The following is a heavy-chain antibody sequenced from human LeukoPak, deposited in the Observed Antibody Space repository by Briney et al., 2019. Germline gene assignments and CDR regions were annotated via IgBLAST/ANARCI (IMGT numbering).Heavy chain of an antibody. Sequence: ASVKVSCKASGYTFTSYYMHWVRQAPGQGLEWMGWMNPNSGNTGYAQKFQGRVTTTRNTSISTAYMELSSLRSEDTAVYYCARLQRRDAFDIWGQGTMVTVSS. CDR1: GYTFTSYY. CDR3: ARLQRRDAFDI. CDR2: MNPNSGNT. J-gene: IGHJ3*02. D-gene: IGHD2-2*01. V-gene: IGHV1-8*03.